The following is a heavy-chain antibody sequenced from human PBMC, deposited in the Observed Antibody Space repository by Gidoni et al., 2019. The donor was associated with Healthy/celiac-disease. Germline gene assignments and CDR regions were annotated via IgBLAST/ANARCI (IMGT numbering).Heavy chain of an antibody. D-gene: IGHD6-13*01. Sequence: EVQLVESGGGLVQPGRSLRLSCAASGFTFDDYAMHWVRQAPGKGLEWVSGISWNSGSIGYADSVKGRFTISRDNAKNSLYLQMNSLRAEDTALYYCAKDIGEYSSSWYYYYYGMDVWGQGTTVTVSS. CDR1: GFTFDDYA. V-gene: IGHV3-9*01. CDR3: AKDIGEYSSSWYYYYYGMDV. J-gene: IGHJ6*02. CDR2: ISWNSGSI.